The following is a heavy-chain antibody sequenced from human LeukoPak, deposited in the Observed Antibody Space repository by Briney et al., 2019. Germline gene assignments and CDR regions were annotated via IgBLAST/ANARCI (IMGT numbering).Heavy chain of an antibody. Sequence: GGSLRLSCAASGFTFSSYGMHWVRQAPGKGLEWVAFIRYDGSNKYYADSVKGRFTISRDNSKNTLYLQMNSLRAEDTAVYYCAKDDLLNNYNSTHVFEIGGQGKMSPSLQ. V-gene: IGHV3-30*02. J-gene: IGHJ3*02. CDR1: GFTFSSYG. CDR3: AKDDLLNNYNSTHVFEI. D-gene: IGHD3-22*01. CDR2: IRYDGSNK.